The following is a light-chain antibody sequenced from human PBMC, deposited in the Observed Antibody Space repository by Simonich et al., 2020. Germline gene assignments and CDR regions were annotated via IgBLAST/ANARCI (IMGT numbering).Light chain of an antibody. CDR1: SSDVGSYTR. V-gene: IGLV2-18*02. CDR3: SSYTSSSTWV. J-gene: IGLJ3*02. CDR2: AVS. Sequence: QSALTQPPSVSGSPGQSVTISCTGTSSDVGSYTRVSWYQQPPGTAPKLMIYAVSKRPSGVPARFSGSKSGNTASLTISGLQAEDEADYYCSSYTSSSTWVFGGGTKLTVL.